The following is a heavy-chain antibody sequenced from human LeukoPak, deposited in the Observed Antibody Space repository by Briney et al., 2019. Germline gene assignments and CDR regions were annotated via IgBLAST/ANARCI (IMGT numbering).Heavy chain of an antibody. CDR1: GGSISSGSYY. V-gene: IGHV4-61*02. CDR2: IYTSGST. D-gene: IGHD2-21*02. CDR3: ARTYCGGDCRGYYYYYYTDV. J-gene: IGHJ6*03. Sequence: SETLSLTCTVSGGSISSGSYYWNWIRQPAGKGLEWIGRIYTSGSTKYNPSLKSRVTVSVDTSKNQFSLKVRSVTAADTAVYYCARTYCGGDCRGYYYYYYTDVWGKGTTVTISS.